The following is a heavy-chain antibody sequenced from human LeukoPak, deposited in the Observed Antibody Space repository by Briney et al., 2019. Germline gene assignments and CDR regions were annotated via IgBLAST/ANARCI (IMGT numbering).Heavy chain of an antibody. CDR3: ASTNWVGPLAGDAFDI. Sequence: ASVKVSCKASGYTFAGYYMHWVRQAPGQGLEWMGWINPNSGGTNYAQKFQGRVTMTRDTSISTAYMELSRLRSDDTAVYYCASTNWVGPLAGDAFDIWGQGTMVTVSS. V-gene: IGHV1-2*02. D-gene: IGHD6-13*01. CDR2: INPNSGGT. J-gene: IGHJ3*02. CDR1: GYTFAGYY.